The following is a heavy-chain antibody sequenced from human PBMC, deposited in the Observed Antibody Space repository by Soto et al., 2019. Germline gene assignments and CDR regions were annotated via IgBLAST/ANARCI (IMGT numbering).Heavy chain of an antibody. J-gene: IGHJ4*02. CDR1: GFTFSGYA. CDR3: ARDVPLGH. Sequence: QVQLVESGGGVVQPGGSLSVSCAASGFTFSGYAMHWVRQAPGKGLEWVAFISYDGSLKYYADSVKGRFTTSRDNSQNTLYLPMNSLRPEDTAVYYCARDVPLGHWGQGALVTVSS. D-gene: IGHD3-16*01. V-gene: IGHV3-30-3*01. CDR2: ISYDGSLK.